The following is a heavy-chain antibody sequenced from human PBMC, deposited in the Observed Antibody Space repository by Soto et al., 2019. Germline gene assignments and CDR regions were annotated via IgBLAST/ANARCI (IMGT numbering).Heavy chain of an antibody. Sequence: QVQLVESGGGVVQPGRSLRLSCAASGFTFSSYGMHWVRQAPGKGLEWVAVIWYDGNNKYYADSVKGRFTISRDNSKNTVYVQMNSLRVEDTAVYYCARRGRGADIARSPFDYWGQGILVTVSS. CDR1: GFTFSSYG. CDR2: IWYDGNNK. V-gene: IGHV3-33*03. D-gene: IGHD5-12*01. CDR3: ARRGRGADIARSPFDY. J-gene: IGHJ4*02.